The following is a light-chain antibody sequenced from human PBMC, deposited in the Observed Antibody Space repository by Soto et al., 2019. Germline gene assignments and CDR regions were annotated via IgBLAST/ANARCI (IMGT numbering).Light chain of an antibody. CDR1: QSVPSNF. J-gene: IGKJ1*01. Sequence: EIVLTQSPGTLSLSPGERATLSCRASQSVPSNFLAWYQQKPGQAPILVIYGVSRRATGIPDRFSGSGSGTDFTLTISRLEPEDFAVYYCQQYDSSWTFGQGTKVVIK. CDR2: GVS. CDR3: QQYDSSWT. V-gene: IGKV3-20*01.